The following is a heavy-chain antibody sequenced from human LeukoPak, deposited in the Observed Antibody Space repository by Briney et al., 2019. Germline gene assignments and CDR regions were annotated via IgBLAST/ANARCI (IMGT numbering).Heavy chain of an antibody. V-gene: IGHV4-59*01. CDR1: GGSISSYY. Sequence: SETLSLTCTVSGGSISSYYWSWIRQPPGKGLEWIGYIYYSGSTNYNPSLKSRVTISVDTSKNQFSLKLSSVTAADTAVYYCARVRIAVADYYIDYWGQGTLVTVSS. D-gene: IGHD6-19*01. CDR3: ARVRIAVADYYIDY. J-gene: IGHJ4*02. CDR2: IYYSGST.